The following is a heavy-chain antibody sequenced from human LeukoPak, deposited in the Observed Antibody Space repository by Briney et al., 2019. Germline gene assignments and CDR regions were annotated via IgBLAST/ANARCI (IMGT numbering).Heavy chain of an antibody. CDR3: ARDETFDYYYGMDV. CDR1: GYTFTSYG. J-gene: IGHJ6*02. V-gene: IGHV1-18*01. CDR2: ISAYNGNT. Sequence: ASVKVSCKASGYTFTSYGISWVRQAPGQGLEWMGWISAYNGNTNYAQKLQGRVTMTTDTSTSTAYMELRSLRSDDTAVYYCARDETFDYYYGMDVWGQGTTVTVSS.